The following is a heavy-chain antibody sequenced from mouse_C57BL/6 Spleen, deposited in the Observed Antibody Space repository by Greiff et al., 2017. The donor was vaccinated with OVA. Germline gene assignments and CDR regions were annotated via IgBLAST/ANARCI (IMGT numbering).Heavy chain of an antibody. Sequence: EVKLQQSGPELVKPGASVKISCKASGYTFTDYYMNWVKQSHGKSLEWIGDINPNNGGTSYNQKFKGKATLTVDKSSSTAYMELRSLTSEDSAVDYCARYYGSSCFDYWGQGTTLTVSS. CDR3: ARYYGSSCFDY. J-gene: IGHJ2*01. V-gene: IGHV1-26*01. CDR2: INPNNGGT. D-gene: IGHD1-1*01. CDR1: GYTFTDYY.